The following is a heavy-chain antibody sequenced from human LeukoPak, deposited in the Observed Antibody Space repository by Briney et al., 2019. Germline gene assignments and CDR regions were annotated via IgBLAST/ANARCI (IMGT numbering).Heavy chain of an antibody. Sequence: GESLKISCQGSGYNFVNNWIGWVRQLPGKGLEWMAIVYPGDSNTKYSPSFQGQVTVSADKSISTAYIQWNSLKASDTAMYYCAREGGDCGGDCLDAFDIWGQGTMVTVSS. D-gene: IGHD2-21*02. CDR3: AREGGDCGGDCLDAFDI. CDR1: GYNFVNNW. CDR2: VYPGDSNT. V-gene: IGHV5-51*01. J-gene: IGHJ3*02.